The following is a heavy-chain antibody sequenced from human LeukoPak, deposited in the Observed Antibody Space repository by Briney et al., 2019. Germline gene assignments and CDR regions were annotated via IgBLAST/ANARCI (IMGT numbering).Heavy chain of an antibody. CDR2: INHSGST. D-gene: IGHD5-18*01. V-gene: IGHV4-34*01. J-gene: IGHJ6*02. Sequence: SETLSLTCAVYGGSFSGYYWSWIRQPPGKGLEWIGEINHSGSTNYNPSLKSRVTISVDTSKNQFSLKLSSVTAADTAVYYCARERRSYRYYGMGVWGQGTTATVSS. CDR3: ARERRSYRYYGMGV. CDR1: GGSFSGYY.